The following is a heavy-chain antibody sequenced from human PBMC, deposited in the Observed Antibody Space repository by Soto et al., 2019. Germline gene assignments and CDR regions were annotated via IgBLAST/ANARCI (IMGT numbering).Heavy chain of an antibody. CDR1: GFTFSNYG. Sequence: GGSLRLSCAASGFTFSNYGLHWVRQAPGKGLEWVAVISYDGSNKYYADSVKGRFTISRDNSKNTLYLQMNSLRAEDTAVYYCWGSTRRAAFDIWGQGTMVTVSS. V-gene: IGHV3-30*03. J-gene: IGHJ3*02. CDR3: WGSTRRAAFDI. CDR2: ISYDGSNK. D-gene: IGHD3-16*01.